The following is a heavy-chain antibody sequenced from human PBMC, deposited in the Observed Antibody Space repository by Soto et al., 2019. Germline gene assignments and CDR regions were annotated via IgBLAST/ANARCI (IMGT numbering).Heavy chain of an antibody. Sequence: SLRLSCAASGFTFSSYGMHWVRQAPGKGLEWVAVISYDGSNKYYADSVKGRFTISRDNSKNTLYLQMNSLRAEDTAVYYCAKESRYSSSLPLHKNYYHGIDVWGQGTTVTVS. V-gene: IGHV3-30*18. CDR1: GFTFSSYG. CDR3: AKESRYSSSLPLHKNYYHGIDV. J-gene: IGHJ6*02. D-gene: IGHD6-13*01. CDR2: ISYDGSNK.